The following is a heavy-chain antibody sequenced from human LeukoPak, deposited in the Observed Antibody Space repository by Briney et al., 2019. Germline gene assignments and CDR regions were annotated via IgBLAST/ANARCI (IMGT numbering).Heavy chain of an antibody. CDR1: GGTFSSYA. CDR2: IIPIFGTA. V-gene: IGHV1-69*05. CDR3: ATDTAMALYYYYYMDV. D-gene: IGHD5-18*01. J-gene: IGHJ6*03. Sequence: SVKVSCKVSGGTFSSYAISWVRQAPGQGLEWMGRIIPIFGTANYAQKFQGRVTITTDESTSTAYMELSSLRSEDTAVYYCATDTAMALYYYYYMDVWGKGTTVTVSS.